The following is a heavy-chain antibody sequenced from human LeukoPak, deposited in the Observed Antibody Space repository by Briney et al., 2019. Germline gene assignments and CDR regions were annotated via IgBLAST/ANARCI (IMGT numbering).Heavy chain of an antibody. CDR1: GFTFSSYS. V-gene: IGHV3-21*01. Sequence: GGSLRLSCAASGFTFSSYSMNWVRQAPGKGLEWVSSISSSSSYIYYADSVKGRFTISRDNAKNSLYLQMNSLRAEDTAVYYCARDLYDILTGYSSNFDYWDQGTLVTVSS. D-gene: IGHD3-9*01. CDR3: ARDLYDILTGYSSNFDY. CDR2: ISSSSSYI. J-gene: IGHJ4*02.